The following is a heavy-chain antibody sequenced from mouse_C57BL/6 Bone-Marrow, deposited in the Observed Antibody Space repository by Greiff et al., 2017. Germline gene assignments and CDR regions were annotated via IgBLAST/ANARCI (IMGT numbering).Heavy chain of an antibody. Sequence: VQLQQSGAELVRPGASVTLSCTASGFNIKDDYMHWVKQRPEQGLEWIGWIDPENGDTEYASKFQGKATITAATSSNTAYLQLSSLTSEDTAVYYCTRGYYEAYWGQGTLVTVSA. CDR1: GFNIKDDY. D-gene: IGHD2-3*01. CDR3: TRGYYEAY. J-gene: IGHJ3*01. V-gene: IGHV14-4*01. CDR2: IDPENGDT.